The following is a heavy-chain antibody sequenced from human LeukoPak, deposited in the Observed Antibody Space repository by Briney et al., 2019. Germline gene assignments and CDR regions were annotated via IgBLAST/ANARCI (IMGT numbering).Heavy chain of an antibody. CDR1: DGSISSYY. D-gene: IGHD4-23*01. Sequence: PSETLSLTCTVSDGSISSYYWSWIRQPAGKGLEWIGYIYYSGSTNYNPSLKSRVTISVDTSKNQFSLKLSSVTAADTAVYYCARVVNRVYFDYWGQGTLVTVSS. J-gene: IGHJ4*02. CDR3: ARVVNRVYFDY. CDR2: IYYSGST. V-gene: IGHV4-59*01.